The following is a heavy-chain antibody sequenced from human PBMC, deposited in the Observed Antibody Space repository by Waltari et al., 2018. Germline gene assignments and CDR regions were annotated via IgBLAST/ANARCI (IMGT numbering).Heavy chain of an antibody. J-gene: IGHJ4*02. CDR2: IWYDGSNK. CDR3: ARARTGYYPFDY. Sequence: QVQLVESGGGVVQPGRSLRLSCAASGFTFSSYGMTWVRQAPGKGLEWVAVIWYDGSNKYYADSVKGRFTISRDNSKNTLYLQMNSLRAEDTAVYYCARARTGYYPFDYWGQGTLVTVSS. V-gene: IGHV3-33*01. D-gene: IGHD3-9*01. CDR1: GFTFSSYG.